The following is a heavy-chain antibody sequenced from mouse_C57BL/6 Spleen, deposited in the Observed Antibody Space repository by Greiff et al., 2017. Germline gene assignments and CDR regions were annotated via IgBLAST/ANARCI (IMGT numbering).Heavy chain of an antibody. Sequence: VQVVESGAELAKPGASVTVSCKASGYTFTSYWMHWVKQRPGQGLEWIGRIHPSDGDTNYNQQFKGKATLTVDKSSSTAYMQLSSLTSEDSAVYYCAMEDYDEGYWGQGTTLTVSS. V-gene: IGHV1-74*01. CDR3: AMEDYDEGY. CDR1: GYTFTSYW. J-gene: IGHJ2*01. D-gene: IGHD2-4*01. CDR2: IHPSDGDT.